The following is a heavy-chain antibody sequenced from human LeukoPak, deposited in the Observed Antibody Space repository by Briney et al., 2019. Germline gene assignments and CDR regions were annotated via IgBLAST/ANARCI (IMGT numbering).Heavy chain of an antibody. J-gene: IGHJ5*02. Sequence: ASVKVSCKASGYTFTNYGISWVRQAPGQGLEWIGWVGAYDGDTNYAEKAQGRVTMTTDTSTSTAYLELRSLRSDDTAVYYCARDYDRWNNDCFDPWGQGTLVIVSS. CDR3: ARDYDRWNNDCFDP. CDR2: VGAYDGDT. CDR1: GYTFTNYG. D-gene: IGHD1/OR15-1a*01. V-gene: IGHV1-18*01.